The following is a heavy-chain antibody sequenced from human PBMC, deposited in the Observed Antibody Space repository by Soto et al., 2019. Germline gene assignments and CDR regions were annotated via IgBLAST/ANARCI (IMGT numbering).Heavy chain of an antibody. J-gene: IGHJ5*02. Sequence: SETLSLTCTVSGGSISSYYWSWIRQPPGKGLEWIGYIYYSGSTNYNPSLKSRVTISVDTSKNQFSLKLSSVTAADTAVYYCARGLSIMDNWFDPWGQGPLVTVYS. D-gene: IGHD3-16*01. CDR3: ARGLSIMDNWFDP. V-gene: IGHV4-59*01. CDR2: IYYSGST. CDR1: GGSISSYY.